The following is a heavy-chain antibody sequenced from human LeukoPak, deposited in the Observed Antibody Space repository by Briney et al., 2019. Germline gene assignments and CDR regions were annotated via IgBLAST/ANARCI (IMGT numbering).Heavy chain of an antibody. CDR3: ARVGSSGSFDY. CDR2: ISGSGSAM. V-gene: IGHV3-48*03. Sequence: GGSLRLPCAASGFTFSSYEMSWVRQAPGKGLEWVSYISGSGSAMYYADSVKGRFTLSRDNAKNSLYLQMNSLRADDTAVYYCARVGSSGSFDYWGQGTLVTVSS. D-gene: IGHD6-19*01. J-gene: IGHJ4*02. CDR1: GFTFSSYE.